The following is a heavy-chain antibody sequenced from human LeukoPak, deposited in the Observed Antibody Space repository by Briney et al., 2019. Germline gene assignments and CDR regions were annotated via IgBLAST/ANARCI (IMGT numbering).Heavy chain of an antibody. CDR2: FDPEDGET. J-gene: IGHJ4*02. CDR3: ATDLIAVAGTNFQY. V-gene: IGHV1-24*01. CDR1: GYTLTELS. D-gene: IGHD6-19*01. Sequence: GASVKVSCKVSGYTLTELSMHWVRQAPGKGLEWMGGFDPEDGETIYAQKFQGRVTMTEDTSTDTAYMEPSSLRSEDTAVYYCATDLIAVAGTNFQYWGQGTLVTVSS.